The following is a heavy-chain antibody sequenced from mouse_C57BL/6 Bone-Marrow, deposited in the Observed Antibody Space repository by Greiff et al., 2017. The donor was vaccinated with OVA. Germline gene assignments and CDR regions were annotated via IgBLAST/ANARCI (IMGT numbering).Heavy chain of an antibody. V-gene: IGHV1-50*01. D-gene: IGHD2-5*01. CDR3: ARRCSNYVYYFYC. CDR2: IDPSDSYT. J-gene: IGHJ2*01. Sequence: QVQLQQPGAELVKPGASVKLSCKASGYTFTSYWMQWVKQRPGQGLEWIGEIDPSDSYTNYNQKFKGKATLTGDTSSSTAYMQLRSLTSGDSAVYYCARRCSNYVYYFYCWGQGTTLSVS. CDR1: GYTFTSYW.